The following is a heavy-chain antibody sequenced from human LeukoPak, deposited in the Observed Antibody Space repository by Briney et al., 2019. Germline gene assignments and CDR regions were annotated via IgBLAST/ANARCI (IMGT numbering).Heavy chain of an antibody. D-gene: IGHD3-10*01. J-gene: IGHJ4*02. CDR2: IYYSGST. V-gene: IGHV4-39*01. CDR1: GGSISSSSYY. Sequence: PSETLSLTCTVSGGSISSSSYYWGWIRQPPGKGLEWVGSIYYSGSTYYDPSLKSRITISVDTSKNQFSLKLSSVTAADTAVYYCARTRYYYNSRSYGAPYYFDYWGQGTLVTVSS. CDR3: ARTRYYYNSRSYGAPYYFDY.